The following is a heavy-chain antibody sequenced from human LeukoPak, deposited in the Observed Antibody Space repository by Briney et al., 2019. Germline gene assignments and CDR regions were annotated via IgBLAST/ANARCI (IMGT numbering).Heavy chain of an antibody. D-gene: IGHD3-16*01. CDR3: ARDLGDGYPKGGFDY. J-gene: IGHJ4*02. Sequence: QPGGSLRLSCAASGFTFSSYEMNWVRQAPGKGLEWVSYISSSGSTIYYADSVKGRFTISRDNAKNSLYLQMNSLRAEDTAVYYCARDLGDGYPKGGFDYWGQGTLVTVSP. V-gene: IGHV3-48*03. CDR1: GFTFSSYE. CDR2: ISSSGSTI.